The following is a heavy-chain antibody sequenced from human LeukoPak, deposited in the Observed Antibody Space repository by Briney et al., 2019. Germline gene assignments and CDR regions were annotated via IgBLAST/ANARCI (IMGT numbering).Heavy chain of an antibody. D-gene: IGHD6-13*01. CDR1: GGTFSSYA. Sequence: SVKVSCKASGGTFSSYAISWVRQAPGQGLEWMGGIIPIFGTANYAQKFQGRVTITTDESTSTAYMELSSLRSEDTAVYYCATLDLPPSTAAVASWGQGTLVTVSS. CDR2: IIPIFGTA. CDR3: ATLDLPPSTAAVAS. V-gene: IGHV1-69*05. J-gene: IGHJ5*01.